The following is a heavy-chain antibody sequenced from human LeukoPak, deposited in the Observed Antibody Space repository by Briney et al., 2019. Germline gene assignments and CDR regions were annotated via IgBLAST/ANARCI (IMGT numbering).Heavy chain of an antibody. J-gene: IGHJ4*02. CDR1: GFTFDDYA. Sequence: GGSLRLSCAASGFTFDDYAMHWVRQAPGKGLEGVSLISGDGDSTYYADSVKGRFTISRDNAKNTLYLQMNSLRAEDTAVYYCARVVDTHFDYWGQGTLVTVSS. V-gene: IGHV3-43*02. CDR2: ISGDGDST. CDR3: ARVVDTHFDY. D-gene: IGHD5-18*01.